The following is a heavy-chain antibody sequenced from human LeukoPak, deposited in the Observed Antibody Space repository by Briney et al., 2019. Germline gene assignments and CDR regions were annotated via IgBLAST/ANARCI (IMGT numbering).Heavy chain of an antibody. Sequence: GGSLRLSCAASGFPFSNCAMNWVRQAPGKGLEWVSSISESGDKTDYADSVRGRFTISRDNSQNTLYLQMNSLRVEDTALYYCAKQWVDCWGQGTLVTVSS. CDR3: AKQWVDC. D-gene: IGHD1-26*01. J-gene: IGHJ4*02. CDR1: GFPFSNCA. V-gene: IGHV3-23*01. CDR2: ISESGDKT.